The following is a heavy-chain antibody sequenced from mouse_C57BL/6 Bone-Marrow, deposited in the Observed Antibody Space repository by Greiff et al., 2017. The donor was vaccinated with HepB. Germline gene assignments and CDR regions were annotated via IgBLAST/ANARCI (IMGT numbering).Heavy chain of an antibody. V-gene: IGHV1-4*01. CDR3: AGGYGAWFAY. J-gene: IGHJ3*01. Sequence: QVTLKVSGAELARPGASVKMSCKASGYTFTSYTMHWVKQRPGQGLEWIGYINPSSGYTKYNQKFKDKATLTADKSSSTAYMQLSSLTSEDSAVYYCAGGYGAWFAYWGQGTLVTVSA. D-gene: IGHD2-2*01. CDR2: INPSSGYT. CDR1: GYTFTSYT.